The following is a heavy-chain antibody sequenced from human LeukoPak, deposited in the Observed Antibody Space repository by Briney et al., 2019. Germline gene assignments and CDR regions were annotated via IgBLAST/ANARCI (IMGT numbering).Heavy chain of an antibody. V-gene: IGHV3-74*01. CDR1: GFTFSSYW. CDR2: INTDGSST. D-gene: IGHD2-2*01. Sequence: GGSLRLSCAASGFTFSSYWMHWVRQAPGKGLVWVSRINTDGSSTSHADSVKGRFTISRDNAKNTLYLQMNSLRAEDTAVYYCASTDKSVVPAAITYWGQGTLVTVSS. J-gene: IGHJ4*02. CDR3: ASTDKSVVPAAITY.